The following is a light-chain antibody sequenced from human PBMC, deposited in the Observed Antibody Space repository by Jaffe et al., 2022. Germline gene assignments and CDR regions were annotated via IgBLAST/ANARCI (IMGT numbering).Light chain of an antibody. J-gene: IGKJ2*01. Sequence: DIQMTQSPSSLSASVGDRVTITCRASQSISIYLNWYQQKPGKAPKLLIYAASSLQSGVPSRFSGSGSGTDFTLTISSLQPDDFANYFCQQSSSSPRTFGQGTEVEIK. V-gene: IGKV1-39*01. CDR2: AAS. CDR1: QSISIY. CDR3: QQSSSSPRT.